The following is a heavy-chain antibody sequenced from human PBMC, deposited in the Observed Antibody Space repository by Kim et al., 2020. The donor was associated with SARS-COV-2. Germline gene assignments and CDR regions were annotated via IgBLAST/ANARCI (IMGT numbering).Heavy chain of an antibody. V-gene: IGHV4-34*01. J-gene: IGHJ6*03. CDR3: ASLPRVASYYYYYMDV. CDR1: GGSFSGYY. CDR2: INHSGST. Sequence: SETLSLTCAVYGGSFSGYYWSWIRQPPGKGLEWIGEINHSGSTNYNPSLKSRVTISVDTSKNQFSLKLSSVTAADTAVYYCASLPRVASYYYYYMDVWGKGTTVTVSS.